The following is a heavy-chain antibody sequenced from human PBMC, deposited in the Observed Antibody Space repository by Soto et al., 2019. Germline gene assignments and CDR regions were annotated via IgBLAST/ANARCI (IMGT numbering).Heavy chain of an antibody. Sequence: GGSLRLSCEGSGFTFSDYYISWIRQAPGKGLEWISYSSNSGTFSRYADSVKGRFSISRDNIKNLLYLQMNSLRAEDTAVYYCARSGDNYNRLDYWGQGTPVTVSS. CDR2: SSNSGTFS. CDR1: GFTFSDYY. D-gene: IGHD1-1*01. J-gene: IGHJ4*02. V-gene: IGHV3-11*06. CDR3: ARSGDNYNRLDY.